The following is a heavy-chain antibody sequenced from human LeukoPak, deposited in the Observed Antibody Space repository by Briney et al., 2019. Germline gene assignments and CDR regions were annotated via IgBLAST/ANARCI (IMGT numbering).Heavy chain of an antibody. D-gene: IGHD6-13*01. CDR3: ARVSAAAAKTPYYYYGMDV. CDR2: IIPIFGTA. J-gene: IGHJ6*02. Sequence: GASVKVSCKASGGTFISYAISWVRQAPGQGLEWMGGIIPIFGTANYAQKFQGRVTITADESTSTAYMELSSLRSEDTAVYYCARVSAAAAKTPYYYYGMDVWGQGTTVTVSS. CDR1: GGTFISYA. V-gene: IGHV1-69*01.